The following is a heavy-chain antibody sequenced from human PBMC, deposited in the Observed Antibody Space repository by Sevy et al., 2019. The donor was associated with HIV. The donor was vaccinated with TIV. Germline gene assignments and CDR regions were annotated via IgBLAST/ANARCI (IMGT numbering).Heavy chain of an antibody. CDR3: ATVRSVLVQVATHYFAY. V-gene: IGHV1-24*01. CDR2: FDPEHGET. CDR1: GYTLTELS. Sequence: ASVKVSCKVSGYTLTELSMHWVRQAPGKGLEWMGGFDPEHGETIYAQKFQGRVTMTEDTSTDTAYMELSSLRSEDTAVYYCATVRSVLVQVATHYFAYWGQGTLVTRSS. D-gene: IGHD2-2*01. J-gene: IGHJ4*02.